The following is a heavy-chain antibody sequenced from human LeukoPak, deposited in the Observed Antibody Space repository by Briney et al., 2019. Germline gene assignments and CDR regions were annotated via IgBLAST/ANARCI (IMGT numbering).Heavy chain of an antibody. J-gene: IGHJ6*03. Sequence: ASVKVSCKASGYTFTGYYMHWARQAPGQGLEWMGWINPNSGGTNYAQKFLGRVTMTRDTSISTAYMELSRLRSDDTAVYYCARVLSPGYCSGGSCYSDYYYYMDVWGKGTTVTISS. CDR1: GYTFTGYY. CDR3: ARVLSPGYCSGGSCYSDYYYYMDV. V-gene: IGHV1-2*02. D-gene: IGHD2-15*01. CDR2: INPNSGGT.